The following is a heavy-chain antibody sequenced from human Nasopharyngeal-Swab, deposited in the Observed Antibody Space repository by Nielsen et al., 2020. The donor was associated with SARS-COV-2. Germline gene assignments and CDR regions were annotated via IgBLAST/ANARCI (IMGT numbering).Heavy chain of an antibody. V-gene: IGHV3-23*01. D-gene: IGHD3-22*01. J-gene: IGHJ4*02. Sequence: GESLKISCVASGFTFSLFAMSWVRQAPGKGLEWVSAITASGDGTYYAGSVKGRFTISRDNSKNTLFLQMYSLKAEDTAVYYCAKRDFYDTTGYFDEWGQGTLVTVSS. CDR3: AKRDFYDTTGYFDE. CDR1: GFTFSLFA. CDR2: ITASGDGT.